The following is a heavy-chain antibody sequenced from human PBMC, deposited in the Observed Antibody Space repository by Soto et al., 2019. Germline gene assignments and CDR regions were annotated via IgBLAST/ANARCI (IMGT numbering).Heavy chain of an antibody. CDR3: AREKWERGFDY. V-gene: IGHV4-59*01. Sequence: SETLSLTCTVSGGSISSYYWSWIRQPPGKGLEWIGYIYYSGSTNYNPPLKSRVTISVDTSKNQFSLKLSPVTAADTAVYYCAREKWERGFDYWGQGTLVTVSS. CDR2: IYYSGST. D-gene: IGHD1-26*01. CDR1: GGSISSYY. J-gene: IGHJ4*02.